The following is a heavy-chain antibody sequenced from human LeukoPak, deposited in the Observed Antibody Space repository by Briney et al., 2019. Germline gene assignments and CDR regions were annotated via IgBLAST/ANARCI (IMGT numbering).Heavy chain of an antibody. CDR2: IFRSGST. CDR1: GYSITSGYY. CDR3: ARSYYYNSGSPFDP. J-gene: IGHJ5*02. V-gene: IGHV4-38-2*01. Sequence: SETLSLTCVVSGYSITSGYYWDWIRQPPGRGLEWIGSIFRSGSTYYNPSLKSRVTISLDTSKNQFSLKLNSVTAADTAVYYCARSYYYNSGSPFDPWGQGTLVTVSS. D-gene: IGHD3-10*01.